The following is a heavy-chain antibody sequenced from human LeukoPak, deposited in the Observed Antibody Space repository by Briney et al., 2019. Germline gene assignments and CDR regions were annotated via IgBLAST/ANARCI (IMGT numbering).Heavy chain of an antibody. CDR2: IYTDGST. D-gene: IGHD4-11*01. Sequence: GGSQRLSCAASGFIVSSSYMSWVRQPPGKGLEWVSGIYTDGSTYYADSVQGRFTISRDNSKNTLYLQMNSLRADDTSVYYCVRGHYSNTLGGQGTLVTVSS. V-gene: IGHV3-66*01. J-gene: IGHJ4*02. CDR3: VRGHYSNTL. CDR1: GFIVSSSY.